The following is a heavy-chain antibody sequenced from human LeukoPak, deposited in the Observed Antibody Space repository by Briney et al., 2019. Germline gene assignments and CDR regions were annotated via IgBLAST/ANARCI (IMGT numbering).Heavy chain of an antibody. V-gene: IGHV1-18*01. CDR2: ISAYNSNT. CDR3: AREHTDYYDSSGYYY. Sequence: GASVKVSCKASGYTFTSYGISWVRQAPGQGLEWMGWISAYNSNTNYAQKLQGRVTMTTDTSTSTAYMELRSLRSDDTAVYYCAREHTDYYDSSGYYYWGQGTLVTVSS. D-gene: IGHD3-22*01. J-gene: IGHJ4*02. CDR1: GYTFTSYG.